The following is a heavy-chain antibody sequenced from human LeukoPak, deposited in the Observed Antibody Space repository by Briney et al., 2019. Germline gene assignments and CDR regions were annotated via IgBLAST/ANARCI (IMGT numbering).Heavy chain of an antibody. CDR2: ISGGGGST. CDR3: AKRHSSGWYDYFDY. V-gene: IGHV3-23*01. CDR1: GFTFSSYA. Sequence: TGGSLRLSCAASGFTFSSYAMSWVRQAPGKGLEWVSAISGGGGSTYYADSVKGRFTISRDNSKNTLYLQMNSLRAEDTAVYYCAKRHSSGWYDYFDYWGQGTLVTVSS. J-gene: IGHJ4*02. D-gene: IGHD6-19*01.